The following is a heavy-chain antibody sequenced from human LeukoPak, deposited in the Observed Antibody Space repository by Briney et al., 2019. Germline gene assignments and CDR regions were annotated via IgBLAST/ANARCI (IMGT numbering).Heavy chain of an antibody. V-gene: IGHV4-59*08. D-gene: IGHD3-22*01. CDR3: ARRYSSGWPYFDL. CDR2: IYYSGST. CDR1: GSSISSYY. Sequence: SETLSLTCTVSGSSISSYYWSWIRQPPGEGLEWIGYIYYSGSTDYNPSLKSRVTISVDTSKNQFSLKLSSVSAADTAVYYCARRYSSGWPYFDLWGQGTLVTVSS. J-gene: IGHJ4*02.